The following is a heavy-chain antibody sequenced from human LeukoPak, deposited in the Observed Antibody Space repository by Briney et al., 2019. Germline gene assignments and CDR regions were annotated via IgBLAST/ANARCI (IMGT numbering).Heavy chain of an antibody. D-gene: IGHD1-26*01. CDR1: GYTFSSYG. CDR3: ARRWERLDY. Sequence: ASVKVSCKASGYTFSSYGISWVRQAPGEGLEWMGRISVSNGKTKYVQKFQGRVTMTTDTSTSTAYMELRSLRSDDTAVYYCARRWERLDYWGQGTQVTVSS. CDR2: ISVSNGKT. J-gene: IGHJ4*02. V-gene: IGHV1-18*01.